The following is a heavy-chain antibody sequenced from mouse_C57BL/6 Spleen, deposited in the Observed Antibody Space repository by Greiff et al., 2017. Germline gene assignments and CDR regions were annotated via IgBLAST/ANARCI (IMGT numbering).Heavy chain of an antibody. CDR3: TLYYYGSSYGWYFDV. CDR1: GFNIKDYY. CDR2: IDPEDGDT. V-gene: IGHV14-1*01. Sequence: EVQLQESGAELVRPGASVKLSCTASGFNIKDYYMHWVKQRPEQGLEWIGRIDPEDGDTEYAPKFQGKATMTADTSSNTAYLPLSSLTSEDTAVYYCTLYYYGSSYGWYFDVWGTGTTVTVSS. D-gene: IGHD1-1*01. J-gene: IGHJ1*03.